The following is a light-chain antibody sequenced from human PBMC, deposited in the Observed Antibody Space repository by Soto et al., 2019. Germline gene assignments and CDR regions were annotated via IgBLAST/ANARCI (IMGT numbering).Light chain of an antibody. J-gene: IGKJ1*01. CDR2: DAS. V-gene: IGKV3-20*01. CDR1: QSVNSY. Sequence: EIVLTQSPGTLSLSPGERATLSCRASQSVNSYLAWYQQKPGQAPRLLIYDASSRATGIPDRFSGSGSGTDFTLTISRLEPEDLAVYYCQHYGSSRTFGQGTKVEIK. CDR3: QHYGSSRT.